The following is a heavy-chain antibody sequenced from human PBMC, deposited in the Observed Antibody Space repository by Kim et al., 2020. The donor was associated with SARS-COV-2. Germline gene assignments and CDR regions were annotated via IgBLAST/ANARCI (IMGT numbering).Heavy chain of an antibody. Sequence: GSTNYNPSLKSRVTISVDTSKNQFSLKLSSVTAADTAVYYCAREGNGMDVWGQGTTVTVSS. J-gene: IGHJ6*02. CDR2: GST. D-gene: IGHD3-10*01. V-gene: IGHV4-34*01. CDR3: AREGNGMDV.